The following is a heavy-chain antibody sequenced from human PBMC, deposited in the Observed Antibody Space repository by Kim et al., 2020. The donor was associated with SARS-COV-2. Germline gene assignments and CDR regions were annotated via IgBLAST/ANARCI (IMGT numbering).Heavy chain of an antibody. J-gene: IGHJ4*02. V-gene: IGHV4-39*01. CDR2: LYYNGNT. D-gene: IGHD3-22*01. CDR3: AKGLIGAFGGYFPVDN. CDR1: GDFVDNSNYY. Sequence: SETLSLTCTVSGDFVDNSNYYWEWIRQPPGKGLEWIGSLYYNGNTYYNPSHKSRLNIAVDTPKNQFSLKLRSVTAADTAIYYCAKGLIGAFGGYFPVDNWGRGTLVAVSS.